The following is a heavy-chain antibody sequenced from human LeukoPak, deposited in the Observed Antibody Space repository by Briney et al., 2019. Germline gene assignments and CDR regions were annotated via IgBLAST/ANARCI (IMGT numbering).Heavy chain of an antibody. CDR1: GFTFNSYA. D-gene: IGHD6-19*01. CDR2: IGGSGDNT. Sequence: GGSLRLSCAASGFTFNSYAMSWVRQAPGTGLEWVSAIGGSGDNTYYADSVKGRFTISRDNSKNTLYLQMNSLRAEDTAVYYCAKGLAVAGHFDYWGQGTLVTVSS. V-gene: IGHV3-23*01. CDR3: AKGLAVAGHFDY. J-gene: IGHJ4*02.